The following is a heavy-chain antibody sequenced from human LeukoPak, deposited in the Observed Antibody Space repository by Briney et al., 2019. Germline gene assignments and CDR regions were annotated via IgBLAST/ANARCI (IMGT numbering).Heavy chain of an antibody. CDR3: ARDDCIAAAGKPKRGYYYGMDV. Sequence: ASVKVSCKASGYTFTGYYMHWVRQAPGQGLEWMGWINPNSGGTNYAQKFQGRVTMTRDTSISTAYMELSRLRSDDTAVYYCARDDCIAAAGKPKRGYYYGMDVWGQGTTVTVSS. J-gene: IGHJ6*02. V-gene: IGHV1-2*02. D-gene: IGHD6-13*01. CDR2: INPNSGGT. CDR1: GYTFTGYY.